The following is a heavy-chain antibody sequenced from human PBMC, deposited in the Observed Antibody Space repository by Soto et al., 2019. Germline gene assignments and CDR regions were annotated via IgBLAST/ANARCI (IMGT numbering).Heavy chain of an antibody. J-gene: IGHJ6*02. CDR2: IYSGGST. Sequence: GGSLRLSCAASGFTVSSNYMSWVRQAPGKGLEWVSVIYSGGSTYYADSGKGRFTISRDNSKNTLYLQMNSLRAEDTAVYYCARGGPEYSSLLGSGIGIDYYGMDVWGQGTTVTVSS. D-gene: IGHD6-6*01. V-gene: IGHV3-53*01. CDR1: GFTVSSNY. CDR3: ARGGPEYSSLLGSGIGIDYYGMDV.